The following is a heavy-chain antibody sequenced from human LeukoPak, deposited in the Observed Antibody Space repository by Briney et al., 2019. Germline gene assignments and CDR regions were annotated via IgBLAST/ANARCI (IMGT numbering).Heavy chain of an antibody. CDR1: GSTFSSYS. D-gene: IGHD3-3*01. CDR2: ISSSSSYI. CDR3: ASSFWSGYYGY. V-gene: IGHV3-21*01. Sequence: GGSLRLSCAASGSTFSSYSMNWVRQAPGKGLEWVSSISSSSSYIYYADSVKGRFTISRDNAKNSLYLQMNSLRAEDTAVYYCASSFWSGYYGYWGQGTLVTVSS. J-gene: IGHJ4*02.